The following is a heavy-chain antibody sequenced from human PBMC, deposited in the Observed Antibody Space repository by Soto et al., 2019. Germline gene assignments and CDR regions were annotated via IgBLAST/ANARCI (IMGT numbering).Heavy chain of an antibody. Sequence: PSETLSLTCTVSGGSISSSSYYWGWIRQPPGKGLEWIGSIYYSGSTYYNPSLKSRVTISVDTSKNQFSLKLSSVTAADTAVYYCARQRGGVVVVVAATNIYWYFDLWGRGTLVTVSS. CDR2: IYYSGST. CDR1: GGSISSSSYY. J-gene: IGHJ2*01. CDR3: ARQRGGVVVVVAATNIYWYFDL. D-gene: IGHD2-15*01. V-gene: IGHV4-39*01.